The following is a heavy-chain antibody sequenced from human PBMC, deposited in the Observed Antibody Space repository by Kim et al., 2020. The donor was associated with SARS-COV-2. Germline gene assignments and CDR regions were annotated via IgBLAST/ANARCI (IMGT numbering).Heavy chain of an antibody. J-gene: IGHJ5*02. Sequence: GGSLRLSCTASGFTFSSHGMHWVRQAPGKGLEWVAVIWGDGSKKYYADSVRGRFTISRDDSKDTLYLQMNTLRAEDTAVYYCARGSTGSFDCVDPWGQGT. D-gene: IGHD3-10*01. CDR1: GFTFSSHG. CDR3: ARGSTGSFDCVDP. V-gene: IGHV3-33*01. CDR2: IWGDGSKK.